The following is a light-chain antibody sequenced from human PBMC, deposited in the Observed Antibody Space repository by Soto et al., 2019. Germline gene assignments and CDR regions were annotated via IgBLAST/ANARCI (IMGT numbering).Light chain of an antibody. J-gene: IGKJ1*01. CDR1: QSISSL. V-gene: IGKV1-5*01. Sequence: IDITQSPSTLSACGGDRVTITCRASQSISSLLAWYQQKPGKAPKLLIYDASSLESGVPSRFSGSRSRTELTITISSMKPDDFENYYCNKYTSYSKWKFGQGTKVDIK. CDR3: NKYTSYSKWK. CDR2: DAS.